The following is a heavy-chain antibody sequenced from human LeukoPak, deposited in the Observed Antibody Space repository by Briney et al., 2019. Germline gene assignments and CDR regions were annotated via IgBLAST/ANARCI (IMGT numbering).Heavy chain of an antibody. CDR1: GFTVSSNY. CDR2: IYSGGST. Sequence: PGGSLRLSCAASGFTVSSNYMSWVRQAPGKGLEWVSVIYSGGSTYYADSVKGRFTISRDNSKNTLYLQMNSLRAEDTAVYYCARRYCSSTSCYFAYWGQGTLVTVSS. V-gene: IGHV3-66*01. CDR3: ARRYCSSTSCYFAY. J-gene: IGHJ4*02. D-gene: IGHD2-2*01.